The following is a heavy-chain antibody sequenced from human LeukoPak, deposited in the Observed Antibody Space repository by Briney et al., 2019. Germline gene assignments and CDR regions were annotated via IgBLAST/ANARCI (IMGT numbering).Heavy chain of an antibody. D-gene: IGHD4-17*01. CDR2: INHSGST. CDR1: GGSFSGYY. V-gene: IGHV4-34*01. CDR3: ARVTGGPTVTYTYYYYMDV. Sequence: SETLSLTCAVYGGSFSGYYWSWIRQPPGKGLEWIGEINHSGSTNYNPSLKSRVTISVDTSKNQFSLKLSSVTAADTAVYYCARVTGGPTVTYTYYYYMDVWGKGTTVTVSS. J-gene: IGHJ6*03.